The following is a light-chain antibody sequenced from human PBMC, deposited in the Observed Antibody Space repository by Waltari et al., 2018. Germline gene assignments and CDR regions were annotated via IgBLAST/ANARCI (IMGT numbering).Light chain of an antibody. CDR3: SSYTSISTVL. J-gene: IGLJ2*01. Sequence: QSALTQPASVSGSPGQSITIPCTGTSSDVGAYQYVSWYQQHPGKAPKLIIFDVSSRPSGVSNRFSGSKSGNTASLTISGLQGEDEAHYFCSSYTSISTVLFGGGTKLTVL. V-gene: IGLV2-14*03. CDR2: DVS. CDR1: SSDVGAYQY.